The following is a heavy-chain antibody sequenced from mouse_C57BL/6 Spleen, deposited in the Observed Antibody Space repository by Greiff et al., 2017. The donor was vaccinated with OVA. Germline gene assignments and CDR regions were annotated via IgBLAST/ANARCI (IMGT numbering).Heavy chain of an antibody. J-gene: IGHJ1*03. Sequence: DVKLVESVAELVRPGASVKLSCTASGFNIKNTYMHWVKQRPEQGLEWIGRIDPANGNTKYAPKFQGKATITADTSSNTAYLQLSSLTSEDTAIYYCATVVALRWYFDVWGTGTTVTVSS. CDR2: IDPANGNT. D-gene: IGHD1-1*01. V-gene: IGHV14-3*01. CDR3: ATVVALRWYFDV. CDR1: GFNIKNTY.